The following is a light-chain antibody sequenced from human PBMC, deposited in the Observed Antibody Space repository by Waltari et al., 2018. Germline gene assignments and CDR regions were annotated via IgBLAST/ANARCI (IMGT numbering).Light chain of an antibody. CDR2: DVI. J-gene: IGLJ3*02. CDR3: CSYAGRNIWV. Sequence: QSALPQPASVSGSPGQSITISCTGTSSDVGFSNLVSWYQQHPGKAPQHVGYDVISRPSGVSNRFSGSKSGNTASLTISGLQAEDEADYYCCSYAGRNIWVFGGGTKLTVL. V-gene: IGLV2-23*02. CDR1: SSDVGFSNL.